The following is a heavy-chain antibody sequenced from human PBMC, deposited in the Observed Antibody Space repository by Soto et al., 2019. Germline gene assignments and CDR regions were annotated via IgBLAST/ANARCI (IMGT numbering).Heavy chain of an antibody. J-gene: IGHJ4*02. CDR1: GVSISSSSYY. V-gene: IGHV4-39*01. D-gene: IGHD3-16*02. Sequence: PSETLSLTCTVSGVSISSSSYYWGWIRQPPGKGLEWIGSIYYSGSTYYNPSLKSRVTISVDTSKNQFSLKLSSVTAADTAVYYCARSPIMITFGGVIVAHFDYWGQGTLVTVSS. CDR3: ARSPIMITFGGVIVAHFDY. CDR2: IYYSGST.